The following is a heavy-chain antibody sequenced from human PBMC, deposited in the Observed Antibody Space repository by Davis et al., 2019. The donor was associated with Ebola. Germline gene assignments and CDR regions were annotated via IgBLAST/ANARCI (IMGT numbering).Heavy chain of an antibody. D-gene: IGHD2-2*02. Sequence: GGSLRLSCAASGFTFSSYAMHWVRQAPGKGLEWVAVISYDGTNKYYADSVKGRFTISRDNSKNTLYLQMSSLRAEDTAVYYCVKAPILRYCSSTSCYTGASPGSDYWGQGTLVTVSS. J-gene: IGHJ4*02. CDR3: VKAPILRYCSSTSCYTGASPGSDY. CDR1: GFTFSSYA. CDR2: ISYDGTNK. V-gene: IGHV3-30*14.